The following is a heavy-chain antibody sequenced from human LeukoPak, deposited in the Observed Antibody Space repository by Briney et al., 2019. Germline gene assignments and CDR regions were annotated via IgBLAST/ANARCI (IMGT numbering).Heavy chain of an antibody. CDR3: AREGLRWLRYNWFDP. J-gene: IGHJ5*02. D-gene: IGHD5-12*01. Sequence: SETLSLTCAVYGGSFSGYYWSWIRQPPGKGLEWIGEINHSGSTNYNPSLKSRATISVDTSKNQFSLKLSSVTAADTAVYYCAREGLRWLRYNWFDPWGQGTLVTVSS. V-gene: IGHV4-34*01. CDR1: GGSFSGYY. CDR2: INHSGST.